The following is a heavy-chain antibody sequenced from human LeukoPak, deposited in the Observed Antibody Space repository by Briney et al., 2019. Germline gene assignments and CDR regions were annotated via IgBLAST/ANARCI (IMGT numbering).Heavy chain of an antibody. CDR1: GGSISSGGYY. D-gene: IGHD3-22*01. CDR2: IWADGAP. Sequence: PSETLSLTCTVSGGSISSGGYYWSWIRQPAGQGLEWIGRIWADGAPTYRPSLKSRVSISVDVSKNQFSLRLTSVTAADTAVYYCARGRDSRGYQFMGFDSWGQGTLVTVSS. CDR3: ARGRDSRGYQFMGFDS. V-gene: IGHV4-61*02. J-gene: IGHJ4*02.